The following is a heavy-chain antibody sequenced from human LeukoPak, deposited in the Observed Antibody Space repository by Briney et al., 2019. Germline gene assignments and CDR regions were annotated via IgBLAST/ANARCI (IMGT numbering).Heavy chain of an antibody. Sequence: GRSLRLSCAASGFTFDDYAMHWVRQAPGKGLEWVSGISWNSGSIGYADSVKGRFTISKDNAKNSLYLQMNSLRAEDTALYYCAKDDMVRGVYDAFDIWGQGTMVTVSS. CDR2: ISWNSGSI. J-gene: IGHJ3*02. D-gene: IGHD3-10*01. CDR3: AKDDMVRGVYDAFDI. V-gene: IGHV3-9*01. CDR1: GFTFDDYA.